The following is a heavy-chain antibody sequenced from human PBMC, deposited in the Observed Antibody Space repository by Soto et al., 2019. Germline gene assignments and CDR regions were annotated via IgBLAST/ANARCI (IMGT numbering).Heavy chain of an antibody. Sequence: GGSLRLSCAASGFTFSSYAMSWVRQAPGKGLEWVSAISGSVGSTYYADSVKGRFTISRDNSKNTLYLQMNSLRAEDTAVYYCAKYRGYCSGGSCRYNWFDPWGQGTLVTVSS. CDR2: ISGSVGST. D-gene: IGHD2-15*01. J-gene: IGHJ5*02. CDR1: GFTFSSYA. CDR3: AKYRGYCSGGSCRYNWFDP. V-gene: IGHV3-23*01.